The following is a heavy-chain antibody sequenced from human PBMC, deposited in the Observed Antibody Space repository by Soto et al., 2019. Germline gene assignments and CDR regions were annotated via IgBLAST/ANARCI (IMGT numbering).Heavy chain of an antibody. D-gene: IGHD1-26*01. CDR2: INPSGGST. J-gene: IGHJ4*02. CDR1: GYTFTSYY. Sequence: QVQLVQSGAEVKKPGASVKVSCKASGYTFTSYYMHWVRQAPGQGLEWMGIINPSGGSTSYAQKCKGRVTRTRDTSTSTVYMELSSLRSEDTAVYYGAPAGGWELLGYYFDYWGQGTLVTVSS. CDR3: APAGGWELLGYYFDY. V-gene: IGHV1-46*01.